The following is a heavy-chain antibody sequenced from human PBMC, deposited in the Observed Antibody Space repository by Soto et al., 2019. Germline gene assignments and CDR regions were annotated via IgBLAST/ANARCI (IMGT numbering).Heavy chain of an antibody. CDR2: ITSSSRFI. CDR3: AGSADDGRDN. V-gene: IGHV3-21*01. J-gene: IGHJ4*02. D-gene: IGHD6-25*01. Sequence: EVQLVESGGGQVKPGGSLRLSCAASGFALSDYSMNWVRQAPGKGLEWVSSITSSSRFINYAESVKGRFTISRDKAKKSLYLQMNNLGVEYTAVYYCAGSADDGRDNWGQGTLVTVSS. CDR1: GFALSDYS.